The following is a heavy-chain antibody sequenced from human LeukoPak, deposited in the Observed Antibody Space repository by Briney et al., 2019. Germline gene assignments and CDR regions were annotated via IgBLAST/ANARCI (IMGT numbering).Heavy chain of an antibody. CDR1: GYTFTSYG. D-gene: IGHD4-17*01. V-gene: IGHV1-18*01. J-gene: IGHJ6*03. Sequence: ASVKISCKASGYTFTSYGISWVRQAPGQGLEWMGWISAYNGNTNYAQKLQGRVTMTTDTSTSTAYMELRSLRSDDTAVYYCARDLVWRYGDYDYYMDVWAKGPRSPSP. CDR2: ISAYNGNT. CDR3: ARDLVWRYGDYDYYMDV.